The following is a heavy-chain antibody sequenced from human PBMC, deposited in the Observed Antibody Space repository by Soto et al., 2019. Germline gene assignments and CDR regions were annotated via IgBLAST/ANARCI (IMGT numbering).Heavy chain of an antibody. CDR1: GYTFNDYE. D-gene: IGHD3-16*01. Sequence: QEQLVQSAAEVKKPGASVKVSCMTSGYTFNDYEFNWVRQATGQGLERIGWMNPNRGETGYAQRLQGRVTMTTSTSLSTAYLELSSLTSDYTAVYYCARIAMLARLRWYNWFDPWGQGTLVTVSS. CDR3: ARIAMLARLRWYNWFDP. J-gene: IGHJ5*02. V-gene: IGHV1-8*02. CDR2: MNPNRGET.